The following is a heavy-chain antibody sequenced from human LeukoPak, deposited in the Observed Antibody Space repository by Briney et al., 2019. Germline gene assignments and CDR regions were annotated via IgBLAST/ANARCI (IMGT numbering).Heavy chain of an antibody. CDR2: IKQDGSEK. D-gene: IGHD6-6*01. Sequence: PGGSLRLSCAASGFTFSSYWMSWVRQAPGKGLEWVANIKQDGSEKYYVDSVKGRFTISRDNDKNSLYLQMNSLRPEDTAVYFCARDRHVPGLYYYYMDVWGKGTTVTVS. CDR3: ARDRHVPGLYYYYMDV. V-gene: IGHV3-7*01. J-gene: IGHJ6*03. CDR1: GFTFSSYW.